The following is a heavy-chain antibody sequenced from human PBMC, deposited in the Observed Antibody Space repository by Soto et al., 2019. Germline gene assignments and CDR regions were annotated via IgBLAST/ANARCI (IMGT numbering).Heavy chain of an antibody. CDR1: GFTFSNFG. Sequence: QPGGSLRLSCEASGFTFSNFGMSWVRQAPGKGLEWVSGLTGNGGTTYYADSVKGRFTISRDNSKSTLSLQMNSLRVDDTAVYYCARGGQYQQPYQFDFWGQGTLVTVSS. J-gene: IGHJ4*02. V-gene: IGHV3-23*01. CDR3: ARGGQYQQPYQFDF. D-gene: IGHD2-2*01. CDR2: LTGNGGTT.